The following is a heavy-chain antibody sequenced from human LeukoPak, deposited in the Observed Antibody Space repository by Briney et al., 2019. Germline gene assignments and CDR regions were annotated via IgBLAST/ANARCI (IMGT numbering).Heavy chain of an antibody. V-gene: IGHV4-4*07. CDR1: GGSISSYY. D-gene: IGHD1-26*01. J-gene: IGHJ4*02. Sequence: SETLSLXCTVSGGSISSYYWSWIRQPAGKGLEWIGRIYTSGSTYYNPSLKSRVTMSVDTSKNQFSLKLSSVTAADTAVYYCARDLDWESGSYPFDYWGQGTLVTVSS. CDR2: IYTSGST. CDR3: ARDLDWESGSYPFDY.